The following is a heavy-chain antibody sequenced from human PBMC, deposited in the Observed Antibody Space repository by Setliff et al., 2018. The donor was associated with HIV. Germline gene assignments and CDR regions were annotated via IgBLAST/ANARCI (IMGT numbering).Heavy chain of an antibody. Sequence: PSETLSLTCTVSGGSISSRSYFWGWIRQPPGTGLEWIGNIYYSGTTFYNPSLKSRVSISVDTSTDHFSLKLSSVTAAYTAVYYCARTPGTHYYDRSANFHYFDYWGQGALVTAPQ. CDR2: IYYSGTT. D-gene: IGHD3-22*01. CDR1: GGSISSRSYF. CDR3: ARTPGTHYYDRSANFHYFDY. J-gene: IGHJ4*02. V-gene: IGHV4-39*02.